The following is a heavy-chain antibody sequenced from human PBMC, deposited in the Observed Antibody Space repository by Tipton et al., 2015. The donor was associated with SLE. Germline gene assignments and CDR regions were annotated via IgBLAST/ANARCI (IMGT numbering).Heavy chain of an antibody. V-gene: IGHV3-30*04. J-gene: IGHJ1*01. Sequence: SLRLSCAASGFTFSTYAMHWVRQAPGKGLEWVAVISYDGRNKYSAESVKGRFTISRDNSKNTLYLQMNSLRADDTAVYYCAKGGLDYGDYSGVYFQHWGQGALVTVSS. CDR1: GFTFSTYA. CDR2: ISYDGRNK. CDR3: AKGGLDYGDYSGVYFQH. D-gene: IGHD4-17*01.